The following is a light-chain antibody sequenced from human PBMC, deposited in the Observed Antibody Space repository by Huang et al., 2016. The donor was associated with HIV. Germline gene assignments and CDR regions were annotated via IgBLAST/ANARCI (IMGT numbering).Light chain of an antibody. CDR2: DAS. V-gene: IGKV3-11*01. J-gene: IGKJ4*01. CDR3: QQRTNWPPVLS. CDR1: QSAGTY. Sequence: EIVLTQSPATLSLSPGERATLSCRASQSAGTYLAWYQQKPGQAPRLLIYDASNRATGIPARFSGSGSGTDFTLTISSLEPEDFAVYYCQQRTNWPPVLSFGGGTKVEMK.